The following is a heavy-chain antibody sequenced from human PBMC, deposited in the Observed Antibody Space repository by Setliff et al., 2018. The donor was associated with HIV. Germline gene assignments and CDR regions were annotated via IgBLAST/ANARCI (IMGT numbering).Heavy chain of an antibody. CDR1: GYSSTNCR. V-gene: IGHV5-51*01. Sequence: GESLKISCKGYGYSSTNCRIGWVRQRPGKGLEWMGIFYPGDYDRRYSPSFESQVTMSAEKSISTAYLQGSSLKASETAIYYCARHFSVAGDAFDFWGQGTMVT. J-gene: IGHJ3*01. CDR2: FYPGDYDR. D-gene: IGHD6-19*01. CDR3: ARHFSVAGDAFDF.